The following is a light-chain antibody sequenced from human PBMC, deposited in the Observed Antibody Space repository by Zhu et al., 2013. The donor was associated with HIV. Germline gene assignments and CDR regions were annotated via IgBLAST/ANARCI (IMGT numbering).Light chain of an antibody. CDR2: DNS. Sequence: QSALTQPASVSGSPGQSITISCSGTTSNIGNNFVSWYQQFPGTAPKLLIFDNSKRPSGIPDRFSGSKSGTSATLGITGLQTGDEADYYCGTWDSNLDAVVFGGGTKLTVL. V-gene: IGLV1-51*01. CDR3: GTWDSNLDAVV. CDR1: TSNIGNNF. J-gene: IGLJ2*01.